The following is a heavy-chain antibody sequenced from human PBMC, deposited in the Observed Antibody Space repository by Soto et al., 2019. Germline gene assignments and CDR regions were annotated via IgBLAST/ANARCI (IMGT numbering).Heavy chain of an antibody. CDR3: ARGNPDYGDYYAFDI. V-gene: IGHV4-34*01. CDR1: GGSFSGYY. Sequence: SETLSLTCAVYGGSFSGYYWSWIRQPPGKGLEWIGEINHSGSTNYNPSLKSRVTISVDTSKNQFSLKLSSVTAADTAVYYCARGNPDYGDYYAFDIWGQGTMVTVSS. D-gene: IGHD4-17*01. J-gene: IGHJ3*02. CDR2: INHSGST.